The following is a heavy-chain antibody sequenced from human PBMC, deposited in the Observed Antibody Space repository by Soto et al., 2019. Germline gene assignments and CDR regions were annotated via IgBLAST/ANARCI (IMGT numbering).Heavy chain of an antibody. D-gene: IGHD2-21*02. J-gene: IGHJ4*02. Sequence: QVQLVESGGGVVQPGRSLRLSCAASGFTFSSYGMHWVRQAPGKGLEWVAVIWYDGSNKYYADSVKGRFTISRDNSKNTLYLQMNSLRAEDTAVYYCARHRGGDTSLEDYWGQGTLVTVSS. V-gene: IGHV3-33*01. CDR1: GFTFSSYG. CDR3: ARHRGGDTSLEDY. CDR2: IWYDGSNK.